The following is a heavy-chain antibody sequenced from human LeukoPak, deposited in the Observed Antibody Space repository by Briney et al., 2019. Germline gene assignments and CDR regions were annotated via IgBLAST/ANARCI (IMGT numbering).Heavy chain of an antibody. D-gene: IGHD3-22*01. Sequence: GGSLRLSGAAPGFTFSEGWMSWVRQGPGKGLEWVGCIISKTDGETADYAATARGRFIISRDASKNTLYLQMNSLKTEDTATYYCTTYYDSSGYGDYWGQGTLVTVSS. CDR2: IISKTDGETA. J-gene: IGHJ4*02. CDR3: TTYYDSSGYGDY. V-gene: IGHV3-15*01. CDR1: GFTFSEGW.